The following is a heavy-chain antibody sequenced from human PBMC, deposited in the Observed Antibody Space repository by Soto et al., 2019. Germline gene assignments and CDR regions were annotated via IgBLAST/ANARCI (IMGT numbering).Heavy chain of an antibody. Sequence: PGGSLRLSCAASGFNFSIYAMHWVRQAPGKGLEYVSSISTNGGSTDYADSVKGRFTISRDNSKNTVYLQMSSLRVEDTAVYYCVKGEYYYDSSGYYPFDYWGQGTLVTVSS. D-gene: IGHD3-22*01. CDR3: VKGEYYYDSSGYYPFDY. J-gene: IGHJ4*02. CDR2: ISTNGGST. V-gene: IGHV3-64D*06. CDR1: GFNFSIYA.